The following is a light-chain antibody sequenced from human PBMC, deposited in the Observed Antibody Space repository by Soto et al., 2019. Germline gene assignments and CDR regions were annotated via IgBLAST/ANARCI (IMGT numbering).Light chain of an antibody. Sequence: QSALTQPASVSGSPGQSITISCTGTSSDVGGYNYVSWYHQHPGKAPKLMIYDVSNRPSGVSNRFSGSKSGNTASLTISGLQAEDEADYYCSSYTSSSKGVFGGGTKVTVL. CDR3: SSYTSSSKGV. V-gene: IGLV2-14*01. J-gene: IGLJ2*01. CDR1: SSDVGGYNY. CDR2: DVS.